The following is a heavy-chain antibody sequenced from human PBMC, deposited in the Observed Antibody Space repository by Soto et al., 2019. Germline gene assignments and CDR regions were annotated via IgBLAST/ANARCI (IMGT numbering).Heavy chain of an antibody. D-gene: IGHD3-22*01. J-gene: IGHJ4*02. CDR2: ISYDGSNK. CDR3: AKASSTYYYDSSGYCGVEGYFDY. CDR1: GFTFSSYG. V-gene: IGHV3-30*18. Sequence: QVQLVESGGGVVQPGRSLRLSCAASGFTFSSYGMHWVRQAPGKGLEWVAVISYDGSNKYYADSVKGRFTISRDNSKNTLYLQMNSLRAEDTAVYYCAKASSTYYYDSSGYCGVEGYFDYWGQGTLVTVSS.